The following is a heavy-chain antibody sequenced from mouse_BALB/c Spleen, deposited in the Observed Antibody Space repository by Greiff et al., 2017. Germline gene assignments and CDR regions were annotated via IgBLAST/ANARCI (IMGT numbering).Heavy chain of an antibody. V-gene: IGHV2-4-1*01. CDR2: IWSGGST. CDR3: ARNTPYDYDGFAY. Sequence: QVQLKESGPGLVQPSQSLSITCTVSGFSLTSYGVHWVRQSPGKGLEWLGAIWSGGSTDYNAAFISRLSISKDNSKSQVFFKMNSLQADDTAIYYCARNTPYDYDGFAYWGQGTLVTVSA. CDR1: GFSLTSYG. J-gene: IGHJ3*01. D-gene: IGHD2-4*01.